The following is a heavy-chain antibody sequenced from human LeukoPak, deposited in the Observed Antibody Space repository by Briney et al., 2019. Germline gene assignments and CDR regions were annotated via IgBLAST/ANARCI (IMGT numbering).Heavy chain of an antibody. Sequence: GASVNVSYKASGYTFTDYYIHWVRQAPAQGREWMGWINPNSGGTNDTQKFQGRVTMTRDTSISTAYLELNRLTSDDTAVYYCARVLARYGNLDYWGQGILVTVSA. D-gene: IGHD1-14*01. CDR1: GYTFTDYY. J-gene: IGHJ4*02. CDR2: INPNSGGT. CDR3: ARVLARYGNLDY. V-gene: IGHV1-2*02.